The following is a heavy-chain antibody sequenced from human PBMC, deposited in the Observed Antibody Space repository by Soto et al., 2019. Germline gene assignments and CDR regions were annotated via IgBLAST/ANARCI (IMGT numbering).Heavy chain of an antibody. D-gene: IGHD3-10*01. V-gene: IGHV4-38-2*02. CDR1: GYSISNGYY. Sequence: SGTLSLTCAVSGYSISNGYYWDWIRQPPGKRLEWIGSIYPTGTTYYNPSLKSRVTISVDTSKNQFSLKLTSLTAADTAVYYCARDENYGLHYFNPWGPGTLVTVSS. CDR2: IYPTGTT. CDR3: ARDENYGLHYFNP. J-gene: IGHJ4*02.